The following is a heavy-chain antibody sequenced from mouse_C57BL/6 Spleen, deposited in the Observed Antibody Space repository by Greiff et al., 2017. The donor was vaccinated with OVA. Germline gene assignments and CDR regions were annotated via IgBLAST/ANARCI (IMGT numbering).Heavy chain of an antibody. CDR1: GYTFTSYW. D-gene: IGHD3-2*02. J-gene: IGHJ4*01. CDR2: IYPGSGST. Sequence: VQLQQPGAELVKPGASVKMSCKASGYTFTSYWITWVKQRPGQGLEWIGDIYPGSGSTNYNEKFKSKATLTVDTSSSTAYMQLSSLTSEDSAVYYCARSETAQATDYAMDYWGQGTSVTVSS. V-gene: IGHV1-55*01. CDR3: ARSETAQATDYAMDY.